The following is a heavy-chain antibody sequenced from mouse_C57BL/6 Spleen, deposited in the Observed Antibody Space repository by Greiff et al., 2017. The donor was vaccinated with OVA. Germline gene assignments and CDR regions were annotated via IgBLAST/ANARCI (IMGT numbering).Heavy chain of an antibody. CDR1: GFAISNYW. V-gene: IGHV1-80*01. Sequence: QVQLQQSGAELVKPGASVKISCKASGFAISNYWMNWVKQRPGQGLEWIGQIYPGDGDTKYNGKFKGKATLTADTSSSTAYMQLSSLTSEDTAVYFCARESSVFFAYWGQGTLVTVSA. CDR2: IYPGDGDT. D-gene: IGHD3-2*02. J-gene: IGHJ3*01. CDR3: ARESSVFFAY.